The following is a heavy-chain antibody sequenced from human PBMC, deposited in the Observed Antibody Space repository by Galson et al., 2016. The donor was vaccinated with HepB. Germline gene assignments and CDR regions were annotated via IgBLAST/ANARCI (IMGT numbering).Heavy chain of an antibody. CDR1: GFIFKNYW. CDR2: INSDGTTT. CDR3: ATVSGPLDY. V-gene: IGHV3-74*03. D-gene: IGHD3-16*01. Sequence: SLRLSCAASGFIFKNYWMSWVRQVPGKGLVWVSRINSDGTTTTYADSVKGRFTISRDNAKNTLYLQMNSLRAEDTAFYYCATVSGPLDYWGQGTLVTVSS. J-gene: IGHJ4*02.